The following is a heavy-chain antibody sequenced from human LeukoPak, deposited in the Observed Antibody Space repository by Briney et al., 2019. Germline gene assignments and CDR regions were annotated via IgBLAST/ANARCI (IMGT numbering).Heavy chain of an antibody. D-gene: IGHD1/OR15-1a*01. CDR1: GYTFTSYA. J-gene: IGHJ4*02. CDR3: AKESGTIGVPLYDF. Sequence: GASVKVSCKASGYTFTSYAIHWVRQAPGQRLEWMGWISAGNGNTKYSQNFQGRVTFISNTSATTAFMELSSLRAEDTAVYYCAKESGTIGVPLYDFWGQGVLVTVSS. CDR2: ISAGNGNT. V-gene: IGHV1-3*01.